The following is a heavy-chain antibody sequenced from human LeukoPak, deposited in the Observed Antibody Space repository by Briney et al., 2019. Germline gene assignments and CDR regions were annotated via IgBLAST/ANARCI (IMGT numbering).Heavy chain of an antibody. CDR3: ARNLGATGPHDAFDI. D-gene: IGHD1-26*01. CDR2: IYSGANI. Sequence: GGSLRLSCAASGFTLNSYLMSWVRQAPGKGLEWVSVIYSGANIHYADSVKGRFTISRDSSKNTLYLQMNSLRAEDTAVYYCARNLGATGPHDAFDIWGQGTMVTVSS. CDR1: GFTLNSYL. V-gene: IGHV3-53*01. J-gene: IGHJ3*02.